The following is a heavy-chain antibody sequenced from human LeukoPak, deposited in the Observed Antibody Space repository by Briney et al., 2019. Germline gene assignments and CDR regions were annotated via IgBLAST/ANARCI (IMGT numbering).Heavy chain of an antibody. CDR3: AKTRGGYSYVWDY. Sequence: GRSLRLSCAASGFTFSSYAMHWVRQAPGKGLEWVAVISYDGSNKYYADSVKGRFTISRDNSKTTLYLQMNSLRAKDTAVYYCAKTRGGYSYVWDYWGQGTLVTVSS. CDR1: GFTFSSYA. J-gene: IGHJ4*02. D-gene: IGHD5-18*01. CDR2: ISYDGSNK. V-gene: IGHV3-30-3*02.